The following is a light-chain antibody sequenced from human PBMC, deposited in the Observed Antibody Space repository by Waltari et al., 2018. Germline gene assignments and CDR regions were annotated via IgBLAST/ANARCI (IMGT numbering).Light chain of an antibody. Sequence: QSALTQPASVSGSPGQSITIPCTGTSSDVGGYHYVSWYHQHPGKAPKLMIYDVSERPSGVSNHFSGSKSGNTASLTISGLQAEDEADYYCSSYTSSNTWVFGGGTKLTVL. CDR3: SSYTSSNTWV. CDR2: DVS. V-gene: IGLV2-14*01. CDR1: SSDVGGYHY. J-gene: IGLJ3*02.